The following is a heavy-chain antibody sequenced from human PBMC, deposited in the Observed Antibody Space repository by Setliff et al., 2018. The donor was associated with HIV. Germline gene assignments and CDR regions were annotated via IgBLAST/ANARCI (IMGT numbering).Heavy chain of an antibody. J-gene: IGHJ1*01. CDR3: AAILQG. Sequence: GGSLRLSCGASGFTFSDIEINWVRQAPGKGLEWVSYITSSGDAIYYADSVKRRFTISRDNAKNSLYLQMNSLRAEDTAVYYCAAILQGWGQGTLVTVSS. CDR2: ITSSGDAI. V-gene: IGHV3-48*03. CDR1: GFTFSDIE.